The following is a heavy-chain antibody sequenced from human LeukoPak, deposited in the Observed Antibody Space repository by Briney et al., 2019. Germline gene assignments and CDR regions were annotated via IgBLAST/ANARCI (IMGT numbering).Heavy chain of an antibody. J-gene: IGHJ3*02. D-gene: IGHD2-15*01. CDR1: GGTFSSYA. CDR2: IIPIFGTA. Sequence: SVNVSCKASGGTFSSYAISWVRQAPGQGLEWMGGIIPIFGTANYAQKFQGRVTITADESTSTAYMELSSLRSEDTAVYYCARAPGLLGAFDIWGQGTMVTVSS. CDR3: ARAPGLLGAFDI. V-gene: IGHV1-69*13.